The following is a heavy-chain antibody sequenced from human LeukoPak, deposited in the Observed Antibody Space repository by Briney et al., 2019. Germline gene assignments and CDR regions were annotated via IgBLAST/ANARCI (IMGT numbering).Heavy chain of an antibody. Sequence: SGPTLVKPTQTLTLTCTFSGFSLSTSGVGVGWIRQPPGKALEWLALIYWNDDKRYSPSLKSRLTITKDTSKNQVVLTMTNMDPVDTAAYYCAHRYCSGGSCYPFDYWGQGTLVTVSS. CDR2: IYWNDDK. J-gene: IGHJ4*02. CDR1: GFSLSTSGVG. V-gene: IGHV2-5*01. CDR3: AHRYCSGGSCYPFDY. D-gene: IGHD2-15*01.